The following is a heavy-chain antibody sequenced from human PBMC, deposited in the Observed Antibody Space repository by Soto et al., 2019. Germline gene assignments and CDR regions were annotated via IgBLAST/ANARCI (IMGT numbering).Heavy chain of an antibody. J-gene: IGHJ6*02. CDR1: GYRFNNYW. CDR2: IYPGDSDT. V-gene: IGHV5-51*01. CDR3: ARQGSNGAYVYFPMDV. Sequence: GESLKISCKGSGYRFNNYWIGWVRQVPGKGLDWIGMIYPGDSDTTYSPSFQGQVTMSADKSTSTAYPEWSSLKASDTATYYCARQGSNGAYVYFPMDVWGQGTTVTVSS. D-gene: IGHD3-16*01.